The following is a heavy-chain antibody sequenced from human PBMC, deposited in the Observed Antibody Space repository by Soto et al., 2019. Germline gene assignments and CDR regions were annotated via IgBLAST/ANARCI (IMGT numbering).Heavy chain of an antibody. V-gene: IGHV4-34*01. Sequence: SETLSLTCAVHGGSFSGYYWSWIRQPPGKGLEWIGEINLSGSTNYNPSLKSRVTISVDTSKNQFSLKLSSVTAADTAVYYCATRFYGDYVDYWGQGTLVTVSS. D-gene: IGHD4-17*01. CDR2: INLSGST. J-gene: IGHJ4*02. CDR3: ATRFYGDYVDY. CDR1: GGSFSGYY.